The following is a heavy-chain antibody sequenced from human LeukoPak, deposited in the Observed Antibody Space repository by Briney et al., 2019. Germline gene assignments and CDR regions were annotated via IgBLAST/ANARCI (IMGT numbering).Heavy chain of an antibody. CDR1: GGSISSYNW. V-gene: IGHV3-72*01. Sequence: LSLTCAVFGGSISSYNWWSWVRQPPGKGLEWVGRSRDKGNSYTTAYAASVRGRFTISRDDSKNSLYLQMNSLKIEDTAVYYCTKLARAPRDFDYWGQGTLVTVSS. CDR2: SRDKGNSYTT. J-gene: IGHJ4*01. D-gene: IGHD3-10*01. CDR3: TKLARAPRDFDY.